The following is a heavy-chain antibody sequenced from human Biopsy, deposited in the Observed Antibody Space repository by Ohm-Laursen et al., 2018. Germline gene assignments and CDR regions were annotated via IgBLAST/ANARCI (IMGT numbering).Heavy chain of an antibody. CDR1: GFNFNRHA. V-gene: IGHV3-23*01. CDR2: IRGSGGSA. D-gene: IGHD2-21*01. J-gene: IGHJ4*02. CDR3: TNHYCGGITCLMNF. Sequence: SLRLSFSASGFNFNRHAMGLVPQAPGEGLGWGSRIRGSGGSAYYAGSVKGRFTISRDNSRNTLYLQMNSLRAEDTAVYFCTNHYCGGITCLMNFWGQGTLVTVSS.